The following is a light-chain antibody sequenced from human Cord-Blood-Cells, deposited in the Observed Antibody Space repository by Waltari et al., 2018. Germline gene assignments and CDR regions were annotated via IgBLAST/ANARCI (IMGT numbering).Light chain of an antibody. CDR2: EGS. V-gene: IGLV2-23*01. CDR3: CSYAGSSTWV. J-gene: IGLJ3*02. CDR1: SSDVGSYNL. Sequence: QSALTQPASVSGSPGQSITISCTGTSSDVGSYNLVSWYQQHPGKAPKLMIYEGSKRPSGVSNRFSGSKSGNTASLTSSGLQAEDEADYYCCSYAGSSTWVFGGGTKLTGL.